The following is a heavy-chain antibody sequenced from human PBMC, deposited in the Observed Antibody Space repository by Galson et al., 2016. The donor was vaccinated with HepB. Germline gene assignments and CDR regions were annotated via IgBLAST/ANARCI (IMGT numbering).Heavy chain of an antibody. Sequence: SVKVSCKASGYTFTNYYIHWVRQAPGQGLEWMGIINPSGGSTSYAQKFQGRVIMTRDTSTSTVYMELSSLRSEDTAVFFCTRNGKGGSSWYKEPYSFDYWGQGTLVTVSS. D-gene: IGHD6-13*01. CDR1: GYTFTNYY. CDR3: TRNGKGGSSWYKEPYSFDY. V-gene: IGHV1-46*01. CDR2: INPSGGST. J-gene: IGHJ4*02.